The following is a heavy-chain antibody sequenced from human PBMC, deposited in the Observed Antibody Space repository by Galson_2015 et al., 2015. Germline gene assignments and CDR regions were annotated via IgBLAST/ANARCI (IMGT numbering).Heavy chain of an antibody. V-gene: IGHV4-38-2*01. Sequence: LSLTCAVSGYSINSGYYWGWIRQPPGRGLEWIGSIYYSGSTYYNPSLKSRVTISVDTSMNHFSLRLTSVTAADTAVYYCARVSAATGATIYWYYYMDVWGKGTTVTVSS. D-gene: IGHD6-13*01. CDR3: ARVSAATGATIYWYYYMDV. J-gene: IGHJ6*03. CDR2: IYYSGST. CDR1: GYSINSGYY.